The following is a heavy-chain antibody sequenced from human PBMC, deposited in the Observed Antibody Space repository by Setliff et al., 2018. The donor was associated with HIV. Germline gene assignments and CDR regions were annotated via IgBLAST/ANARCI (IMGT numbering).Heavy chain of an antibody. Sequence: ASVKVSCKSSGYTFTTYGLSWVRQAPGQGLEWMGWISTYNGIANYAQKFQGRVTITADESTSTAYMELSSLRSEDTAVYYCARGLFTNYYGSGSYYVDYWGQGTLVTVSS. J-gene: IGHJ4*02. V-gene: IGHV1-18*01. CDR2: ISTYNGIA. D-gene: IGHD3-10*01. CDR1: GYTFTTYG. CDR3: ARGLFTNYYGSGSYYVDY.